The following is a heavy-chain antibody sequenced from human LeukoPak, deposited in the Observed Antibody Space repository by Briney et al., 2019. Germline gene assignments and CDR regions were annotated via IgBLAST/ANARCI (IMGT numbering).Heavy chain of an antibody. J-gene: IGHJ4*02. V-gene: IGHV1-2*02. CDR3: ARDAGYHDYVWGSYRYTDF. CDR2: INPNSGGT. CDR1: GYTFTGYY. Sequence: EASVKVSCTASGYTFTGYYMHWVRQAPGQGLEWMGWINPNSGGTNYAQKFQGRVTMTRDTSISTAYMELSRLRSDDTAVYYCARDAGYHDYVWGSYRYTDFWGQGTLVTVSS. D-gene: IGHD3-16*02.